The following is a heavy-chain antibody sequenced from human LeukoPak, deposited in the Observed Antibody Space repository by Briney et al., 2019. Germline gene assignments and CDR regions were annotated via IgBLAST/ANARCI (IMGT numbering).Heavy chain of an antibody. J-gene: IGHJ4*02. CDR3: ARDPGSGYEEHFDY. V-gene: IGHV3-11*01. D-gene: IGHD5-12*01. CDR1: GFIFSDYY. CDR2: ISSSGSTM. Sequence: PWGSLRLSCAASGFIFSDYYMSWIRQAPGKGLEWVSYISSSGSTMYYTDSVKGRFTISRDNAKDSLYLQMNSLRAEDTAVYYCARDPGSGYEEHFDYWGQGTLVTVSS.